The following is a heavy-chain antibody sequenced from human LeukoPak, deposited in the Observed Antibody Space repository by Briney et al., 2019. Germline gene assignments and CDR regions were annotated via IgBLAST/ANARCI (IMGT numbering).Heavy chain of an antibody. V-gene: IGHV3-48*01. D-gene: IGHD6-6*01. Sequence: TGGSLRLSCAASGFTLSSYSMNWVRQAPGKGLEWVSYISSSSGTIYYGDSVRGRFTISRDNAKNSLDLQMNSLRAEDTAVYYCARESHSSSSVDYWGQGTLVTVSS. CDR2: ISSSSGTI. CDR3: ARESHSSSSVDY. CDR1: GFTLSSYS. J-gene: IGHJ4*02.